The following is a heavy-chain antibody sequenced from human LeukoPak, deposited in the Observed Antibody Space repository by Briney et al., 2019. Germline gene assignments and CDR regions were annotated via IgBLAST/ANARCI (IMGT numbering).Heavy chain of an antibody. D-gene: IGHD6-13*01. CDR2: IYSTGSA. V-gene: IGHV4-4*07. CDR3: ARGIADPYSFDS. Sequence: SETLSLTCTVSGGSINFYYWSWIRQPAGKGLEWIGRIYSTGSANYSPSLKSRVTMSVDKSKNQFSLNLSSVTAADTAVYYCARGIADPYSFDSWGQGTLVTVSS. J-gene: IGHJ4*02. CDR1: GGSINFYY.